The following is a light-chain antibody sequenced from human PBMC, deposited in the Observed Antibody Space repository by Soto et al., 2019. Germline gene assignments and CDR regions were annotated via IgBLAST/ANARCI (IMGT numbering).Light chain of an antibody. CDR1: SSDVGNYNL. CDR3: CSYAGSDTGV. V-gene: IGLV2-23*02. Sequence: QSVLTQPASVSGSPGQSITISCTGTSSDVGNYNLVSWYQQHPGKAPKLIIYEVNKRPSGVSNRFSGSKSGNTASLTISGLQAEDEADYYCCSYAGSDTGVFGGGTKLTVL. CDR2: EVN. J-gene: IGLJ3*02.